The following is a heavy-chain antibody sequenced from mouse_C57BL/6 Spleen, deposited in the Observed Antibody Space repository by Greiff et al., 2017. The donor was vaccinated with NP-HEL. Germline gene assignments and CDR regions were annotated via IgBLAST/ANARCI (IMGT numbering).Heavy chain of an antibody. J-gene: IGHJ3*01. Sequence: QVQLQQSGAELVKPGASVKISCKASGYAFSSYWMNWVKQRPGKGLEWIGQIYPGDGDTNYNGKFKGKATLTADKSSSTAYMQLSSLTSEDSAVYFCAIGEVTTDVSFAYWGQGTLVTVDA. V-gene: IGHV1-80*01. CDR3: AIGEVTTDVSFAY. D-gene: IGHD2-2*01. CDR2: IYPGDGDT. CDR1: GYAFSSYW.